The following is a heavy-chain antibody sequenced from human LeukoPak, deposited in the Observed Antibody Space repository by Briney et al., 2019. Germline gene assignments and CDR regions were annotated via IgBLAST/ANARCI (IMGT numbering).Heavy chain of an antibody. CDR2: IIPIFGTA. CDR3: ARDPGSFLSGSGWLNWFEP. D-gene: IGHD6-19*01. V-gene: IGHV1-69*13. CDR1: GGTFSSYT. Sequence: SVKVSCKASGGTFSSYTISWVRQAPGQGLEWMGGIIPIFGTANYAQKFQGRVTITADESTSTAYMELRRLRSDDTAVYYCARDPGSFLSGSGWLNWFEPWGQGTLVTVSP. J-gene: IGHJ5*02.